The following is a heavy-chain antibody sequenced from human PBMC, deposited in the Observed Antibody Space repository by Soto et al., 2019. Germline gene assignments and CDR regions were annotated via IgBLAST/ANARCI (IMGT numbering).Heavy chain of an antibody. Sequence: SETLSLTCAVSGGSISSGGYSWSWIRQPPGKGLEWIGYIYHSGITYYNPSLKSRVTISVDRSKNQFSLKLSSVTAADTAVYYCARAPGYSYGYNWFDPWGQGTLVTVSS. CDR2: IYHSGIT. CDR1: GGSISSGGYS. CDR3: ARAPGYSYGYNWFDP. J-gene: IGHJ5*02. D-gene: IGHD5-18*01. V-gene: IGHV4-30-2*01.